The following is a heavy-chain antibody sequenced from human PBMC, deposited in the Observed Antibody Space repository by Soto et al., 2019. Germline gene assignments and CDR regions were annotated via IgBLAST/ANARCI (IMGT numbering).Heavy chain of an antibody. Sequence: GGSVRLSCVASGFIFTDYQMHWVRQAPGKGLEWVGTPDHCAEFVEGRFTISRDNSKNTLYLQMTNLRPEDTAVYFCAREIGGTAPDFWGQGTTVTVSS. J-gene: IGHJ4*02. CDR3: AREIGGTAPDF. CDR2: TPD. CDR1: GFIFTDYQ. V-gene: IGHV3-30-3*01. D-gene: IGHD2-21*02.